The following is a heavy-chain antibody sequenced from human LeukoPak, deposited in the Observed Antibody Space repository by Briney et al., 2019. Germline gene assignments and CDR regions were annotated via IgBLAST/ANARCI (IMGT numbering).Heavy chain of an antibody. Sequence: GGSLRLSCAASGFTFSSHWVHWVRQAPGKGLVWVSHIKIDGSSTSYADSVKGRFTISRDNAENTLYLQMTSLRAEDTAVYYCARDRDYTQDYWGQGTLVTVSS. CDR2: IKIDGSST. CDR3: ARDRDYTQDY. J-gene: IGHJ4*02. CDR1: GFTFSSHW. V-gene: IGHV3-74*01. D-gene: IGHD4-11*01.